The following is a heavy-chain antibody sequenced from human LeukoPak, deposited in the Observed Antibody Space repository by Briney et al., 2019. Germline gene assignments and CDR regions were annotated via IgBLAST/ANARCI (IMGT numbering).Heavy chain of an antibody. CDR2: FYSGGST. CDR3: AKEETSSSYLDAVDD. CDR1: VLTHSLH. Sequence: GGSLRLLCGFSVLTHSLHHARGVRQAPGKGLEWVSLFYSGGSTSYADSVKGRFTISRDNSKNTLYLQMYSLRAEDTAVYYGAKEETSSSYLDAVDDWGQGTMVTVSS. V-gene: IGHV3-53*01. D-gene: IGHD3-22*01. J-gene: IGHJ3*01.